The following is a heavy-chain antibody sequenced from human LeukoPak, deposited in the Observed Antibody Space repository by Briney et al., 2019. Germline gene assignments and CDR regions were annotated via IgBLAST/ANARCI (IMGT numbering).Heavy chain of an antibody. CDR1: GGPISSGSYY. D-gene: IGHD1-26*01. CDR2: IYTSGST. J-gene: IGHJ5*02. Sequence: SQTLSLTCTVSGGPISSGSYYWSWIRQPAGKGLEWIGRIYTSGSTNYNPSLKSRVTISVDTSKNQFSLKLSSVTAADTAVYYCARSKVLGSVNWFDPWGQGTLVTVSS. V-gene: IGHV4-61*02. CDR3: ARSKVLGSVNWFDP.